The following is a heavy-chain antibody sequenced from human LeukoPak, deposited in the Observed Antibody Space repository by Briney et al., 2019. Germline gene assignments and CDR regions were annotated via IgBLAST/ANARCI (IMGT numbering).Heavy chain of an antibody. CDR1: GFTFTSYG. Sequence: GGSLRLSCVVSGFTFTSYGVHWVRQAPGKGLEWVAFIRHDGSYKDYADSVKGRFTISRDNSKNTLYLQMNSLRAEDTAMYYCARRAGAYSHPYDYWGQGTLVTVSS. D-gene: IGHD4/OR15-4a*01. J-gene: IGHJ4*02. CDR2: IRHDGSYK. CDR3: ARRAGAYSHPYDY. V-gene: IGHV3-30*02.